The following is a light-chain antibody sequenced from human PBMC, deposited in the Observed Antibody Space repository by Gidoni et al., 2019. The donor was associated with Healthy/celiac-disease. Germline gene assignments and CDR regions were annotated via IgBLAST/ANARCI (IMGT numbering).Light chain of an antibody. J-gene: IGKJ1*01. Sequence: EIQMTQSPSSLSASVGDRVTITCRASQSISSYLNWYQQKPGKAPKLLIYAASSLQSGVPSRFSGSGSGTDLTLTISSLQPEAFATYYCQQSYSTSWTFGQGTKVEIK. V-gene: IGKV1-39*01. CDR2: AAS. CDR3: QQSYSTSWT. CDR1: QSISSY.